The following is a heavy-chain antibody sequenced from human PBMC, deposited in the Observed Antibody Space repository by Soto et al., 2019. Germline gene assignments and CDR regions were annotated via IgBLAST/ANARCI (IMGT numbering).Heavy chain of an antibody. V-gene: IGHV4-31*03. CDR1: GGSISSGGYY. CDR3: AHAPRGYCSSTSCYTPYYYGMDV. CDR2: IYYSGST. J-gene: IGHJ6*02. D-gene: IGHD2-2*02. Sequence: PSETLSLTCTVSGGSISSGGYYWSWIRQHPGKGLEWIGYIYYSGSTYYNPSLKSRVTISVDTSKNQSSLKLSSVTAADTAVYYCAHAPRGYCSSTSCYTPYYYGMDVWGQGTTVTVSS.